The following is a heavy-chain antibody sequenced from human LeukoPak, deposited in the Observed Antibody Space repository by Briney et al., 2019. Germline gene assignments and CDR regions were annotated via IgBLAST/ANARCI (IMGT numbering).Heavy chain of an antibody. J-gene: IGHJ4*02. V-gene: IGHV3-48*01. CDR3: ARDSQDIVVVPALFDY. Sequence: PGGSLRLSCAASGFTFSSYSMNWVRQAPGKGLEWVSHISSSSSTMYYADSVKGRFTISRDNAKNSLYLQMNSLRAEDTAVYYCARDSQDIVVVPALFDYWGQGTLVTVSS. CDR2: ISSSSSTM. CDR1: GFTFSSYS. D-gene: IGHD2-2*01.